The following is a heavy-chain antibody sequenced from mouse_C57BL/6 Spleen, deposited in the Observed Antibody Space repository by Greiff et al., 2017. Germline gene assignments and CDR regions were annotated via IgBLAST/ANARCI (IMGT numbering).Heavy chain of an antibody. Sequence: VQLQQSGPELVKPGASVKISCKASGYAFSSSWMNWVKQRPGKGLEWIGRIYPGDGDTNYNVKFKGKATLTADKSSSTAYMQLSSLTSEDSAVYFCARGTTVAYFDYWGQGTTLTVSS. V-gene: IGHV1-82*01. CDR1: GYAFSSSW. D-gene: IGHD1-1*01. CDR2: IYPGDGDT. J-gene: IGHJ2*01. CDR3: ARGTTVAYFDY.